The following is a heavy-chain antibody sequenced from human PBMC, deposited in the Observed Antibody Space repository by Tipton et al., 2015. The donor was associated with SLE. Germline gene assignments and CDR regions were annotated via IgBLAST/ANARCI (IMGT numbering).Heavy chain of an antibody. J-gene: IGHJ4*02. Sequence: SLRLSCAASGFTFSSYAMSWVRQAPGKGLEWVSAISGSGGSTYYADSVKGRSTISRDNSKNTLYLQMNRLRAEDTAGYYCAKEGYSDGDFDYWGQGTLVTVSA. D-gene: IGHD5-18*01. CDR3: AKEGYSDGDFDY. CDR2: ISGSGGST. V-gene: IGHV3-23*01. CDR1: GFTFSSYA.